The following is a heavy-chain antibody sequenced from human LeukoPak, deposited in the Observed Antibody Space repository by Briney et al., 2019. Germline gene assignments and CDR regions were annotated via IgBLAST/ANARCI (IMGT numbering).Heavy chain of an antibody. Sequence: SETLSLTCTVSGGSISSYYWSWIRQPPGKGLEWIGYIYYSGSTNYNPSLKSRVTISVDTSKTQFSLKLSSVTAADTAVYYCARGRVGATIYWFDPWGQRTLVTVSS. V-gene: IGHV4-59*01. D-gene: IGHD1-26*01. CDR3: ARGRVGATIYWFDP. CDR2: IYYSGST. CDR1: GGSISSYY. J-gene: IGHJ5*02.